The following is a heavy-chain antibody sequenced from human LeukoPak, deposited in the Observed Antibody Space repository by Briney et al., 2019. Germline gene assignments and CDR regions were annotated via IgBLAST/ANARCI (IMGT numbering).Heavy chain of an antibody. J-gene: IGHJ4*02. CDR2: ISYDGSNK. Sequence: GRSLRLSCAASGFTFSSYGMHWVRQAPGKGLEWVAVISYDGSNKYYADSVKGRFTTSRDNAKNSLYLQMNSLRAEDAAVYYCTRENWYIDYWGQGNLVTVSS. V-gene: IGHV3-30*03. CDR3: TRENWYIDY. CDR1: GFTFSSYG.